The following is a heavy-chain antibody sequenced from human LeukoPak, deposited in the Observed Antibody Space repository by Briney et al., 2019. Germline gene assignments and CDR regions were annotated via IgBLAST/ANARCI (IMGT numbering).Heavy chain of an antibody. CDR3: ARDLSSGWSNYYYGMDV. CDR1: GGSISSYY. CDR2: IYYSGST. V-gene: IGHV4-59*01. J-gene: IGHJ6*04. Sequence: KPSETLSLTCSVSGGSISSYYWSWIRQPPGKGLEWIGYIYYSGSTNYNPPLKGRVTISVDTSKNQFSLKLSTVTAADTAVYYCARDLSSGWSNYYYGMDVWGKGTTVTVSS. D-gene: IGHD6-19*01.